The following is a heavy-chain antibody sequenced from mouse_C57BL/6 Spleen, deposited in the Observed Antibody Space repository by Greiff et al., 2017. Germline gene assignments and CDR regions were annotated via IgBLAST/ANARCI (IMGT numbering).Heavy chain of an antibody. CDR3: ASPTTRGCFDV. D-gene: IGHD1-1*01. Sequence: VQLQQPGAELVMPGASVKLSCKASGYTFTSYWMHWVKQRPGQGLEWIGEIDPSDSYTNYNQKFNGKSTLTVDKSSSTAYMQLRSLTSEDSAVYYCASPTTRGCFDVWGTGTTVTVSS. J-gene: IGHJ1*03. CDR1: GYTFTSYW. CDR2: IDPSDSYT. V-gene: IGHV1-69*01.